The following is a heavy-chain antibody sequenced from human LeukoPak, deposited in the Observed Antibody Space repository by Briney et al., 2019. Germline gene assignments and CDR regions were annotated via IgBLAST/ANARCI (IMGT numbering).Heavy chain of an antibody. CDR2: IIGSGGST. CDR1: GFTFSNHA. J-gene: IGHJ4*02. CDR3: AKAAVGIVVAGD. V-gene: IGHV3-23*01. Sequence: PGGSLRLSCAASGFTFSNHAMIWVRQAPWRGLEWVSSIIGSGGSTYYADSVKGRFTISRDNSKNTLYLQMNSLSAEDTAVYYCAKAAVGIVVAGDWGQGTLVTVSS. D-gene: IGHD6-19*01.